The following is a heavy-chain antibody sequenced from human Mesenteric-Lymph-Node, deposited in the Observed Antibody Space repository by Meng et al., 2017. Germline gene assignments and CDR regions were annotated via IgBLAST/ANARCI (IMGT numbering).Heavy chain of an antibody. D-gene: IGHD2-21*02. V-gene: IGHV1-2*02. J-gene: IGHJ4*02. CDR1: GYSFSRYY. CDR3: AREGEVVTAGYYFDY. Sequence: ASVKVSCKTSGYSFSRYYITWVRQAPGQGLEWMGWINPNSGGTNYAQKFQGRVTMTRDTSISTAYMELSRLRSDDTAVYYCAREGEVVTAGYYFDYWGQGTLVTVSS. CDR2: INPNSGGT.